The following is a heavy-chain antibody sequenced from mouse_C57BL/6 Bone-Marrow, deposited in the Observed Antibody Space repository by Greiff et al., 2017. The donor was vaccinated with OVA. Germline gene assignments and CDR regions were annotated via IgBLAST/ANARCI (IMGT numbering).Heavy chain of an antibody. CDR3: ARNSYGSKGNWFAY. V-gene: IGHV2-2*01. Sequence: VQVVESGPGLVQPSQSLSITCTVSGFSLTSYGVHWVRQSPGKGLEWLGVIWSGGSTDDNAAFISRLSISKDNSKSQVFFKMNSLQADDTAIYYCARNSYGSKGNWFAYWGQGTLVTVSA. CDR2: IWSGGST. CDR1: GFSLTSYG. J-gene: IGHJ3*01. D-gene: IGHD1-1*01.